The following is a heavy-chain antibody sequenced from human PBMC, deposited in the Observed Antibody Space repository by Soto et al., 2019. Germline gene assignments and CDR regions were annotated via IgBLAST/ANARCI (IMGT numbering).Heavy chain of an antibody. CDR1: GGTFSSYA. CDR3: ARVSPRIFGVVIGVSPPFDP. CDR2: IIPIFGTA. D-gene: IGHD3-3*01. V-gene: IGHV1-69*13. Sequence: PGPQVKVSCKASGGTFSSYAISWVRQAPGQGLEWMGGIIPIFGTANYAQRFQGRVTITADESTSTAYMELSSLRSEDTAVYYCARVSPRIFGVVIGVSPPFDPWGQGTLVTVSS. J-gene: IGHJ5*02.